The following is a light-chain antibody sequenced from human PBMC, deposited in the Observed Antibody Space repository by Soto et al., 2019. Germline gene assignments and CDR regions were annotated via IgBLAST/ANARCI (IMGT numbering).Light chain of an antibody. Sequence: EIQLTQSPSFLSPYIEESVTITCRSSQVISTSLAWYQVKPEKAPKLLMYDASTLQSGVPSRFSGSGSGTEFTLTLRCLQPEDFATYCCQLLYSFPLTSGGPTKVDIK. CDR1: QVISTS. CDR2: DAS. CDR3: QLLYSFPLT. V-gene: IGKV1-9*01. J-gene: IGKJ4*01.